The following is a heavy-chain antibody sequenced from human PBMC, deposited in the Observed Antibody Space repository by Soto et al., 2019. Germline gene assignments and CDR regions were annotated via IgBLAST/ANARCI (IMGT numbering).Heavy chain of an antibody. J-gene: IGHJ4*02. CDR3: ARADDYTYRFDY. D-gene: IGHD4-4*01. CDR1: GGSISSGDYY. V-gene: IGHV4-30-4*01. CDR2: VSHSEGT. Sequence: SETLALSCTVSGGSISSGDYYWSWIRQPPGKCLECIGYVSHSEGTYYNPSLMSRLIISIDTSTNQFSLNLNSVTAADTAVYYCARADDYTYRFDYWGQGTLVTVYS.